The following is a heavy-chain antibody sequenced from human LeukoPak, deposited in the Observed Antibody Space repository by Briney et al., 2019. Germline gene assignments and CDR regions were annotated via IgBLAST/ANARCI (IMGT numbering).Heavy chain of an antibody. Sequence: GGSLRLSCTASTFTFSSYSMNWVRQAPGKGLEWVSHISGGSSKIYYADSVKGRFTITRDNAKNSLYLPMNTLRTEETAVDYCASSRCTSDNCYGGIDNWGQGTLVTVSS. CDR1: TFTFSSYS. CDR2: ISGGSSKI. J-gene: IGHJ4*02. V-gene: IGHV3-48*04. CDR3: ASSRCTSDNCYGGIDN. D-gene: IGHD1-1*01.